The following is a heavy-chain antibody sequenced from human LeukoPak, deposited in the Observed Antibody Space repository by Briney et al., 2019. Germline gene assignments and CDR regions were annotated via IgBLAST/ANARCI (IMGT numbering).Heavy chain of an antibody. J-gene: IGHJ6*02. D-gene: IGHD6-13*01. V-gene: IGHV3-21*01. CDR1: GFTFSSYS. Sequence: PGGSLRLSCAASGFTFSSYSMNWVRQAPGKGLEWVSSISSSSSYIYYADSVKGRFTISRDNAKNSLYLQMNSLRAEDTAVYYCARDLQGSSSWGYYYYYGMDVWGQGTTVTVSS. CDR2: ISSSSSYI. CDR3: ARDLQGSSSWGYYYYYGMDV.